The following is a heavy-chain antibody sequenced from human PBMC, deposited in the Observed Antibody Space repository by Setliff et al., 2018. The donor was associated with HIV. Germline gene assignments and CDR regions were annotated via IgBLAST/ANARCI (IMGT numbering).Heavy chain of an antibody. CDR3: VRGLAAAGGYAMDV. CDR2: INSDGTST. J-gene: IGHJ6*02. V-gene: IGHV3-74*03. D-gene: IGHD6-13*01. CDR1: GFTFSPYW. Sequence: PGGSLRLSCAASGFTFSPYWMHWVRQAPGKGLVWVSRINSDGTSTTYADSVKGRFTISRDNAKNTLYLQMYSLRAEDTAVYYCVRGLAAAGGYAMDVWGQGTTVTLSS.